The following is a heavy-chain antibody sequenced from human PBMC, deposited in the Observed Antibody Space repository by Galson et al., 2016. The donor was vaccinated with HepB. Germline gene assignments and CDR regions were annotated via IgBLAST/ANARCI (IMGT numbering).Heavy chain of an antibody. D-gene: IGHD3-9*01. CDR2: ISGSSGNT. J-gene: IGHJ4*02. CDR3: AKEGSRQDVLRYLDWLWDFDF. Sequence: SLRLSCAASGFTFRSHAMSWVRQAPGKGLEWVSGISGSSGNTYYADSVKARSTISRDSSKNTLYLQMTSLRAEDTAVYCCAKEGSRQDVLRYLDWLWDFDFWGQGTLVTVSS. V-gene: IGHV3-23*01. CDR1: GFTFRSHA.